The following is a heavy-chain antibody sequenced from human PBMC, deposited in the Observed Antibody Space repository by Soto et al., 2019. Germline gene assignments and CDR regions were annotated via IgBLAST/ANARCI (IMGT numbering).Heavy chain of an antibody. CDR2: ISPSGGTT. D-gene: IGHD3-22*01. CDR3: ARQRSDRSGYNGGYNNY. V-gene: IGHV1-46*01. J-gene: IGHJ4*02. Sequence: QVQLVQSGAEVKKPGASVKVSCKASGYTFTTYYIQWVRQAPGQGLEWMGVISPSGGTTTYAQKFKGRATMTRDTSSSREHIALSELGSEDTAVYYCARQRSDRSGYNGGYNNYWGQGTLVTVST. CDR1: GYTFTTYY.